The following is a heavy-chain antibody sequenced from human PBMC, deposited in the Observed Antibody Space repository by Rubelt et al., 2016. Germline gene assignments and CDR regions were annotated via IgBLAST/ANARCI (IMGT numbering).Heavy chain of an antibody. CDR2: INHSGST. V-gene: IGHV4-34*01. Sequence: QVQLQQWGAGLLKPSETLSLTCAVYGGSFSGYYWSWIRQPPGKGLEWIGEINHSGSTNYNPSLKSRCTISVDTSKNQFSLKLSSVTAAYTAVYYCARHIGAYGSGSPRHMDVWGQGTTVTVSS. J-gene: IGHJ6*02. CDR3: ARHIGAYGSGSPRHMDV. CDR1: GGSFSGYY. D-gene: IGHD3-10*01.